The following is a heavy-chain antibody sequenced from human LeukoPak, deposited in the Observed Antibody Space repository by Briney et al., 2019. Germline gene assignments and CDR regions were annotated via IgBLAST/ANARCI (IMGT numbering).Heavy chain of an antibody. J-gene: IGHJ6*02. V-gene: IGHV1-24*01. D-gene: IGHD3-3*01. CDR2: FDPEDGET. CDR3: ARGQNDVLRFLEWLPGVYYYYGMDV. CDR1: GYTLSELS. Sequence: ASVKVSCKVSGYTLSELSMHWVRQAPGKGLEWMGGFDPEDGETIYAQKFQGRVTMTEDTSTDTAYMELSSLRSEDTAVYYCARGQNDVLRFLEWLPGVYYYYGMDVWGQGTTVTVSS.